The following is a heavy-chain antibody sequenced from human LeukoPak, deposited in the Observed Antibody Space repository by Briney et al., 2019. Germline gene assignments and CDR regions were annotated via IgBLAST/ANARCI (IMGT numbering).Heavy chain of an antibody. Sequence: ASVKVSCKASGYTFTSYYIHWVRQAPGQGLEWMGIINPSGGSTSYAQKFQGRVTMTRDTSTSTVYMELSSLRSEDTAVYYCARDPTSSATVAGDPYYYYYMDVWGKGTTVTVSS. V-gene: IGHV1-46*01. CDR1: GYTFTSYY. J-gene: IGHJ6*03. D-gene: IGHD6-19*01. CDR3: ARDPTSSATVAGDPYYYYYMDV. CDR2: INPSGGST.